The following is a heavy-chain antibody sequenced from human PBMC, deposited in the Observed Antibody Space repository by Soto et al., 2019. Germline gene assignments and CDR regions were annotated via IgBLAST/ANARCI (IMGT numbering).Heavy chain of an antibody. Sequence: QVQLQESGPGLVKPSETLSLTCTVSGGSVSSGSDYWSWIRQPPGKGLEWIGHIYNSESTNYNPSLKSRVTKPAATSKSQFSLTLTSMTAADTAVYFCARVKGYTYGYDPRYYFDYWGQGTLVTVSS. CDR3: ARVKGYTYGYDPRYYFDY. V-gene: IGHV4-61*01. J-gene: IGHJ4*02. D-gene: IGHD5-18*01. CDR2: IYNSEST. CDR1: GGSVSSGSDY.